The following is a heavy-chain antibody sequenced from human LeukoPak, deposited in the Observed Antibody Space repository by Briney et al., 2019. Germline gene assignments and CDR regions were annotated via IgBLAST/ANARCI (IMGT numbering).Heavy chain of an antibody. J-gene: IGHJ4*02. CDR2: ISAYVGNT. Sequence: PGGSLRLSCAASGFTFRGFPMTWVRQAPGKGPEWVSSISAYVGNTYYADSVKGRLTISRDDSKDTLYLQMNSLRAEDTAVYYCATAPHYCTSGNCYSTIDSWGQGTLVTVSS. CDR1: GFTFRGFP. V-gene: IGHV3-23*01. D-gene: IGHD2-15*01. CDR3: ATAPHYCTSGNCYSTIDS.